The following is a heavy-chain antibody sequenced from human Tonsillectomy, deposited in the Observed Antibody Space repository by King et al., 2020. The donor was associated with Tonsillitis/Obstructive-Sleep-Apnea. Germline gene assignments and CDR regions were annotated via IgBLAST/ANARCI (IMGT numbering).Heavy chain of an antibody. V-gene: IGHV3-15*01. Sequence: VQLVESGGGLVKPGGSLRLSCAASGFTFSNAWMTCVRQAPGKGLEWVVRIKSKTDGETTDYAAPVKGRFTISRDDSKNTLYRQLSRLKTEDTAVYYCTTDGGNPYCSITSCYSINYWGQGTLVTVSS. CDR3: TTDGGNPYCSITSCYSINY. D-gene: IGHD2-2*02. CDR1: GFTFSNAW. J-gene: IGHJ4*02. CDR2: IKSKTDGETT.